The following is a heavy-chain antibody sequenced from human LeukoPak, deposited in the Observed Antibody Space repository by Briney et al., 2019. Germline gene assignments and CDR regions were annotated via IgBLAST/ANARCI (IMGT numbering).Heavy chain of an antibody. CDR3: ARDDNWAFDY. J-gene: IGHJ4*02. CDR1: GFTFSRYA. D-gene: IGHD1-1*01. CDR2: ISRTNEI. Sequence: PGGSLRLSWTASGFTFSRYALNWVRQAPGKGLEWVSYISRTNEIHDADSVKGRFTISRDDAKNSLYLQMNSLRVDDTAVYYCARDDNWAFDYWGQGTLVTVSS. V-gene: IGHV3-21*05.